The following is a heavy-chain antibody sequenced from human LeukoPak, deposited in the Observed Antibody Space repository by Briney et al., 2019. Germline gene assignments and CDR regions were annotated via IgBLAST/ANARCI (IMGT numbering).Heavy chain of an antibody. V-gene: IGHV1-2*02. CDR3: ASLGLTIGFDH. CDR2: INPNNGGT. CDR1: GYTFTAYY. J-gene: IGHJ4*02. D-gene: IGHD3-10*01. Sequence: ASVKVSCKTSGYTFTAYYVHWVRQVPGQGLEWMGWINPNNGGTNYAQKFQGRVTMTSDTSISLAYMELTRLTSDDTAVYYCASLGLTIGFDHWGQGTLVTVSS.